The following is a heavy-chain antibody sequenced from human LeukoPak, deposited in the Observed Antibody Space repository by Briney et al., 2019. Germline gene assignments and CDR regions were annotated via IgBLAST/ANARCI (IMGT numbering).Heavy chain of an antibody. CDR1: GYTFTSYY. V-gene: IGHV1-46*01. CDR2: INPSGGST. D-gene: IGHD3-3*01. Sequence: GASVKVSCKASGYTFTSYYMHWVRQAPGHGLEWMGIINPSGGSTSYAQKFQGRVTMTRDTPTSTVYMELSSLRSEDTAVYYCARAWGIFGVVIIGYFDYWGQGTLVTVSS. CDR3: ARAWGIFGVVIIGYFDY. J-gene: IGHJ4*02.